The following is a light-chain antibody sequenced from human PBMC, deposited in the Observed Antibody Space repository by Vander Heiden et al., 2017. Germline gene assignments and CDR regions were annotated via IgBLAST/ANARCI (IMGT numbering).Light chain of an antibody. CDR2: AAS. V-gene: IGKV3-15*01. Sequence: EIAVTQSPVTMSASLGERATITCRASQSISSNLAWYQQKPGQAPRLLIYAASSMETGIPSRFSGSGSGTDFTLTISSLQSEDFAVYYCQQYYNWPGTFGQGTKLEIK. CDR1: QSISSN. CDR3: QQYYNWPGT. J-gene: IGKJ2*01.